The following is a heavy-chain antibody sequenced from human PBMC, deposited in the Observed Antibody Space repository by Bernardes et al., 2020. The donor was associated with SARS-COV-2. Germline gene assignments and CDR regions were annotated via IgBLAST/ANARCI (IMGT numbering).Heavy chain of an antibody. Sequence: ASVKVSCKASGYTFNTFGVSWVRQAPGQGLEWMGWISAKTGNTNYAQNFQGRVTMTTDTSTDTAYMELWNLRPDDTAVYYCARALAEQLLFPPSRDTAVHYGMDVWGQGTTVTVSS. CDR1: GYTFNTFG. J-gene: IGHJ6*02. V-gene: IGHV1-18*01. CDR2: ISAKTGNT. D-gene: IGHD1-26*01. CDR3: ARALAEQLLFPPSRDTAVHYGMDV.